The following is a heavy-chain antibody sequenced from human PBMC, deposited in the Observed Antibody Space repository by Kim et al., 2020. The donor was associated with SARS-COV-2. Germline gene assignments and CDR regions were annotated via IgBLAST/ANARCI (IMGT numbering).Heavy chain of an antibody. CDR2: MNPNSGNT. D-gene: IGHD2-2*01. Sequence: ASVKFSCKASGYTFTSYDINWVRQATGQGLEWMGWMNPNSGNTGYAQKFQGRVTMTRNTSISTAYMELSSLRSEDTAVYYCARVARYCSSTSCYSGWFDPWGQGTLVTVSS. J-gene: IGHJ5*02. CDR3: ARVARYCSSTSCYSGWFDP. V-gene: IGHV1-8*01. CDR1: GYTFTSYD.